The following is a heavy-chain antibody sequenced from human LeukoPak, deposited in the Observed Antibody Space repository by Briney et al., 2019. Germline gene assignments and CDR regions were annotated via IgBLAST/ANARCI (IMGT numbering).Heavy chain of an antibody. J-gene: IGHJ6*03. CDR3: ARTPDHYYYYYMDV. CDR1: GGSISSYY. CDR2: IYYSGST. Sequence: SETLSLTCTVSGGSISSYYWSWIRQPPGKGLEWVGYIYYSGSTNYNPSLKSRVTISVDTSKNQFSLKLSSVTAADTAVYYCARTPDHYYYYYMDVWGKGTTVTVSS. V-gene: IGHV4-59*01.